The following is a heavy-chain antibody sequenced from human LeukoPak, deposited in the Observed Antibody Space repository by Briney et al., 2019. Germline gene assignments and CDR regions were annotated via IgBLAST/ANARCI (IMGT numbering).Heavy chain of an antibody. D-gene: IGHD3-3*01. Sequence: GGSLRLSCAASGFTFSSYAMSWVRQAPGKGLEWVSAISGSGGSTYYADSVKGRFTISRDNSKNTLYLQMNSLRAEDTAVYYCAKDPLGEWLTPYLDYWGQGTLVTVSS. CDR3: AKDPLGEWLTPYLDY. J-gene: IGHJ4*02. V-gene: IGHV3-23*01. CDR1: GFTFSSYA. CDR2: ISGSGGST.